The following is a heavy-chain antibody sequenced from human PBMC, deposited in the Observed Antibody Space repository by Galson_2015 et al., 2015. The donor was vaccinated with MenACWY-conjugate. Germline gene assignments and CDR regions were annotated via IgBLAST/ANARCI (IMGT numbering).Heavy chain of an antibody. CDR2: MYYGETP. D-gene: IGHD2-21*02. Sequence: RQPPGKALEWIGYMYYGETPRYNPSLKSRVTISVDTSRDQFSLKSSSVTAADTAVYYCARRLRSDCYCFQHWGQGTLATVSS. J-gene: IGHJ1*01. V-gene: IGHV4-59*01. CDR3: ARRLRSDCYCFQH.